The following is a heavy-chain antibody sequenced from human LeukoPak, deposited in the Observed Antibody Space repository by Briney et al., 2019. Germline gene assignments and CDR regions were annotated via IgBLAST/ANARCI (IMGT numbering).Heavy chain of an antibody. CDR3: TTGELGGKY. CDR2: ISSSSSSI. V-gene: IGHV3-48*02. D-gene: IGHD2/OR15-2a*01. CDR1: GFTFSSYS. Sequence: GGSLRLSCAASGFTFSSYSMNWVRQAPGKGPEWISYISSSSSSIYYADSVKGRFTISRDNAKKSLYLQMNSLRDEDTAVYYCTTGELGGKYWGQGTLVTVSS. J-gene: IGHJ4*02.